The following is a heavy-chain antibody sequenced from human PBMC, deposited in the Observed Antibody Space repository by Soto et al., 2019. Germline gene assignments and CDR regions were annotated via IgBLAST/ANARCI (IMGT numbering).Heavy chain of an antibody. V-gene: IGHV1-18*01. CDR2: ISAYNGNI. J-gene: IGHJ6*02. Sequence: QVQLVQSGDEVKKPGASVKVSCKASGYTFNRYGLSWVRQAPGQGLEWMGWISAYNGNIKNAQKPQGRVTMTTDTSTSTAYMELRSLRSDDTAVYYCARHGASILNGMDVWGQGTTVTVSS. CDR3: ARHGASILNGMDV. CDR1: GYTFNRYG. D-gene: IGHD4-17*01.